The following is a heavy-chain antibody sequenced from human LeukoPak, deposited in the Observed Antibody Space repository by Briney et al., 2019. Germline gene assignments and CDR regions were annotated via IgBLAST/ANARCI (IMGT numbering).Heavy chain of an antibody. V-gene: IGHV3-7*01. CDR2: IKQDGSEK. CDR3: ARLFRCSSTSCYGGTYYYYMDV. D-gene: IGHD2-2*01. J-gene: IGHJ6*03. Sequence: GGSLRLSCAASGFTFSSYWMSWVRQAPGKGLEWVANIKQDGSEKYYVDSVKGRFTISRGNAKNSLYLQMNSLRAEDTAVYYCARLFRCSSTSCYGGTYYYYMDVWGKGTTVTVSS. CDR1: GFTFSSYW.